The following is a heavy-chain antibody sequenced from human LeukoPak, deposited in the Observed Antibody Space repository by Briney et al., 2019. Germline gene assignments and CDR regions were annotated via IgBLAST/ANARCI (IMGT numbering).Heavy chain of an antibody. V-gene: IGHV3-15*01. Sequence: KPGGSLRLSCAASGFTFLNAWMAWVRQAPGKGLEWVGRIKAKAHGGTIEYAAPVKGRFTISRDDSKNTLYLQMNSLKTEDTAVYYCTTDGVGVEGATYDNWGQGTLVSVSS. CDR2: IKAKAHGGTI. CDR3: TTDGVGVEGATYDN. CDR1: GFTFLNAW. J-gene: IGHJ4*02. D-gene: IGHD1-26*01.